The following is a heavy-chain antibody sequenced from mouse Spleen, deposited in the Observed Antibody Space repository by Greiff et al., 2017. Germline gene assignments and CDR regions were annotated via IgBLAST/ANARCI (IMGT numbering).Heavy chain of an antibody. CDR2: ISSGSSTI. CDR3: AVTGTEAMDY. J-gene: IGHJ4*01. Sequence: EVQRVESGGGLVKPGGSLKLSCAASGFTFSDYGMHWVRQAPEKGLEWVAYISSGSSTIYYADTVKGRFTISRDNAKNTLFLQMTSLRSEDTAMYYCAVTGTEAMDYWGQGTSVTVSS. CDR1: GFTFSDYG. D-gene: IGHD4-1*01. V-gene: IGHV5-17*01.